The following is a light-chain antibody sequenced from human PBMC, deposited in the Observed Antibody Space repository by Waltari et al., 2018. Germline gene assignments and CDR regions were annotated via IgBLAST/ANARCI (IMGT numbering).Light chain of an antibody. J-gene: IGKJ1*01. CDR3: QQYYTTPWT. Sequence: DIVMTQSPDSLTVSLGARSTTNSESSQSVLYSSNNKTYLAWYQQKPGQPPKLLIYWASTRDSGVPDRFSGSGSGTDFTLSISSLQAEDVAFYYCQQYYTTPWTFGQGTKVEIK. V-gene: IGKV4-1*01. CDR2: WAS. CDR1: QSVLYSSNNKTY.